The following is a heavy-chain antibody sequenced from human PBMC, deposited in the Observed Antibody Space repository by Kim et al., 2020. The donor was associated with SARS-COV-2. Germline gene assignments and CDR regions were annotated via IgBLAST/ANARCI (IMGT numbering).Heavy chain of an antibody. V-gene: IGHV1-24*01. Sequence: ASVKVSCKVSGYTLTELSMHWVRQAPGKGLEWMGGFDPEDGETIYAQKFQGRVTMTEDTSTDTAYMELSSLRSEDTAVYYCATVYGFLGELGWFDPWGQGTLVTVSS. D-gene: IGHD3-10*01. CDR3: ATVYGFLGELGWFDP. CDR2: FDPEDGET. J-gene: IGHJ5*02. CDR1: GYTLTELS.